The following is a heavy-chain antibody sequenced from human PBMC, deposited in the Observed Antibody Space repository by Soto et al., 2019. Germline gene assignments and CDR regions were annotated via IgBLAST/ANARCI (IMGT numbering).Heavy chain of an antibody. V-gene: IGHV3-23*01. CDR1: GFTFGSYG. J-gene: IGHJ6*02. CDR3: AKAKGRSNFYYSGLDV. CDR2: ITAATGTT. Sequence: GGSLRLSGAASGFTFGSYGMTWVRQAPGKGLECVSGITAATGTTYYADSVKGRFTISRDLSTNTLFLQMNSLRAADSAVYYCAKAKGRSNFYYSGLDVWGQGTTVTVSS. D-gene: IGHD1-26*01.